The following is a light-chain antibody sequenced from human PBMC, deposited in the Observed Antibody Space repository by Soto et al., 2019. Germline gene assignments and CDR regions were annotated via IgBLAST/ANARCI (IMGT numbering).Light chain of an antibody. CDR3: QQYGSSPPT. J-gene: IGKJ1*01. CDR2: GES. V-gene: IGKV3-20*01. Sequence: EIVLTQSPGTLSLSPGERATLSCRASRRVSNNYVAWYQRNPGQAPRLLIYGESSRATDIPRRFSGSGSGTDFTLTITRLEPEDFAVYYCQQYGSSPPTFGQGTKVESK. CDR1: RRVSNNY.